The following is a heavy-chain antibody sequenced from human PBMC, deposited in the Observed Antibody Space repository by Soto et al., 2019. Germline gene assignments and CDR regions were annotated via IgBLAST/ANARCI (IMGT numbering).Heavy chain of an antibody. CDR3: ARAPPDYYDSSGYLWFDY. J-gene: IGHJ4*02. CDR1: GYTFTSYG. Sequence: QVQLVQSGAEVKKPGASVKVSCKASGYTFTSYGISWVRQAPGQGLEWMGWISAYNGNTNYAQKLQGRVTMTTDTSTSTAYMELRSLRSDYTAVYYCARAPPDYYDSSGYLWFDYWGQGTLVTVSS. CDR2: ISAYNGNT. V-gene: IGHV1-18*01. D-gene: IGHD3-22*01.